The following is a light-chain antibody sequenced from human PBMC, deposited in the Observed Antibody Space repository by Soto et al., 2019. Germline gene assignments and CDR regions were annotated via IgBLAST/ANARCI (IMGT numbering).Light chain of an antibody. CDR1: SSDVGGYNY. CDR2: EVS. J-gene: IGLJ1*01. Sequence: QSALTQPAAVSGSPGQSITISCTGTSSDVGGYNYVSWYQQHPGKAPKLMIYEVSNRPSGVSNRFSVSKSGNTASLTISGLQAEDEADYYCSSYTSSRLYVFGTGTKVTVL. V-gene: IGLV2-14*01. CDR3: SSYTSSRLYV.